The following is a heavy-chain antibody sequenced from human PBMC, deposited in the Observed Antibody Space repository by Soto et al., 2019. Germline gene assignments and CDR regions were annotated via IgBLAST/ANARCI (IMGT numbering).Heavy chain of an antibody. Sequence: PSETLSLTCTVSGGSIRSGGYYWSWVRQSPRRGLEWIGNIYYSGSTYYNPSLKSRLTISVDTSKNRFSLNLSSVTAADTAVYYCARDRLMATAGTARHYFGLDVWGQGTTVT. V-gene: IGHV4-31*03. D-gene: IGHD5-18*01. CDR3: ARDRLMATAGTARHYFGLDV. CDR1: GGSIRSGGYY. J-gene: IGHJ6*02. CDR2: IYYSGST.